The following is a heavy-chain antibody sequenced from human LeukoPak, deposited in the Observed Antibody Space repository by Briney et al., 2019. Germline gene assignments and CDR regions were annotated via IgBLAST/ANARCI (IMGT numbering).Heavy chain of an antibody. V-gene: IGHV4-61*02. J-gene: IGHJ2*01. D-gene: IGHD6-13*01. CDR3: ATEYGSSWTYWYFDL. CDR2: IYTSGST. Sequence: SQTLSLTCTVSSDSISSGSYYWRWVRQPAGKGLEWIGRIYTSGSTKYNPSLKSRVSMSVDTSKNQFSLKLTSVTAADTAVYYCATEYGSSWTYWYFDLWGRGTLVTVSS. CDR1: SDSISSGSYY.